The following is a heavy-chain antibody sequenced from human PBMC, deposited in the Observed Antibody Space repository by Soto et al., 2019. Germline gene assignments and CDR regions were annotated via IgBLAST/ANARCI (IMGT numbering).Heavy chain of an antibody. Sequence: GESLKISCKGSGYSFTSYWIGWVRQMPGKGLEWMGIIYPGDSDTRYSPSFQGQVTISADKSISTAYLQWSSLKASDTAMYYCARWVRGGSYYKGAFDIWGQGTMVTVSS. D-gene: IGHD1-26*01. CDR1: GYSFTSYW. V-gene: IGHV5-51*01. CDR3: ARWVRGGSYYKGAFDI. J-gene: IGHJ3*02. CDR2: IYPGDSDT.